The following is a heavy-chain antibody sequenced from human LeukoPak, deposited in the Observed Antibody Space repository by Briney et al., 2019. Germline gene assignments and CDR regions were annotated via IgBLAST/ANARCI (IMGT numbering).Heavy chain of an antibody. V-gene: IGHV3-23*01. CDR1: GFTFSSYA. CDR2: ISGSGGST. J-gene: IGHJ4*02. Sequence: GGSLRLSCAASGFTFSSYAMSWVRQAPGKGLEWVSAISGSGGSTYYADSVKGRFTISRDNSKNTLYLQMNSLRAEDTAVYYCARAYYYGSGSYPVAPDYWGQGTLVTVSS. CDR3: ARAYYYGSGSYPVAPDY. D-gene: IGHD3-10*01.